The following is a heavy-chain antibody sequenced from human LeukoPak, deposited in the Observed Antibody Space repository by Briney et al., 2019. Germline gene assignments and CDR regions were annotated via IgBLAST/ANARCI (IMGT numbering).Heavy chain of an antibody. D-gene: IGHD2-2*01. CDR2: INTRSSSS. Sequence: PGGSLRLSCAASGFIFSIYNMNWVRQAPGKGLEWVSSINTRSSSSYYADSVKGRFTISRDNAKNSLYLQMNSLRAEDTAVYYCARGYCSSTSCYSYFDYWGQGTLVTVSS. CDR3: ARGYCSSTSCYSYFDY. J-gene: IGHJ4*02. V-gene: IGHV3-21*01. CDR1: GFIFSIYN.